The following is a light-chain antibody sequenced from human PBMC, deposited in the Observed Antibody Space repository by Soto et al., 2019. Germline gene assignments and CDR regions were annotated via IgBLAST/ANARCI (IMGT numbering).Light chain of an antibody. CDR1: DVGSYGV. V-gene: IGLV2-23*01. CDR2: DGT. Sequence: QSVLTQPASVSGSPGQTITISCSDVGSYGVVSWYQQHPGKVPKAMIFDGTTRPSAVSDRFAGSKSANTASLTIYGLQAEDEADYYCSLDAVRNNYVFGTGTKVTVL. CDR3: SLDAVRNNYV. J-gene: IGLJ1*01.